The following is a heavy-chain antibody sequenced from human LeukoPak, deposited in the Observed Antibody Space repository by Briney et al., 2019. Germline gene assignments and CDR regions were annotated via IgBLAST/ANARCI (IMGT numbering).Heavy chain of an antibody. V-gene: IGHV4-30-2*01. CDR1: GGSISSGGYS. Sequence: SETLSLTCAVSGGSISSGGYSWSWIRQPPGKGLEWIGYIYHSGSTYYNPSLKSRVTISVDRSKNQFSLKLSSVTAADTAVYYCARGAAQGWYYDSSGTIDYWGQGTLVTVSS. D-gene: IGHD3-22*01. CDR3: ARGAAQGWYYDSSGTIDY. CDR2: IYHSGST. J-gene: IGHJ4*02.